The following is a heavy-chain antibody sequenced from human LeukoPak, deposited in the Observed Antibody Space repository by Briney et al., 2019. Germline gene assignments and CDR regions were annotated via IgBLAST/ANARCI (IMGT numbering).Heavy chain of an antibody. CDR1: GGSFSGYY. CDR2: INHSGST. Sequence: SETLSLTCAVYGGSFSGYYWSWIRQPPGKGLEWIGEINHSGSTNYNPSLKSRVTISVDTSKNQFSLKLSSVTAADTAVYYCARGRRYGVNSAFPFFDYWGQGTLVTVSS. CDR3: ARGRRYGVNSAFPFFDY. D-gene: IGHD4-23*01. V-gene: IGHV4-34*01. J-gene: IGHJ4*02.